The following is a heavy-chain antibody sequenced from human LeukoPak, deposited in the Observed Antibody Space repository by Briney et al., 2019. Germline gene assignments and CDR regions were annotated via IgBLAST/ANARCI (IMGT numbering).Heavy chain of an antibody. D-gene: IGHD3-22*01. J-gene: IGHJ3*02. CDR3: ARDKSVVVITAAFDI. CDR2: IIPIFGTA. V-gene: IGHV1-69*06. Sequence: ASVKVSCKASGGTFSSYAISWVRQAPGQGLEWMGGIIPIFGTANYAQKFQGRVTITADKSTSTAYMELSSLRSEDTAVYYCARDKSVVVITAAFDIWDQGTMVTVSS. CDR1: GGTFSSYA.